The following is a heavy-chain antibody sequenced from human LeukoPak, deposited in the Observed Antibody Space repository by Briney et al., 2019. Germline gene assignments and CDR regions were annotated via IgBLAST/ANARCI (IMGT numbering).Heavy chain of an antibody. V-gene: IGHV4-30-2*01. CDR2: IYHSGST. CDR1: GGSISSGGYY. D-gene: IGHD5-12*01. Sequence: SQTLSLTCTVSGGSISSGGYYWSWIRQPPGKGLEWIGYIYHSGSTYYNPSLKSRVTISVDTSKNQFSLKLSSVTAADTAVYYCASSSGYGGVFDYWGQGTLVTVSS. CDR3: ASSSGYGGVFDY. J-gene: IGHJ4*02.